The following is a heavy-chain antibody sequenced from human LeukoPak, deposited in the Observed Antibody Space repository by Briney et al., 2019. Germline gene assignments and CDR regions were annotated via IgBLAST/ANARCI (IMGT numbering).Heavy chain of an antibody. V-gene: IGHV4-31*03. D-gene: IGHD2-15*01. J-gene: IGHJ6*01. Sequence: ASETLPLTCTVSGGSISSGGYYWTWIRQHPGQGLEWIGYIYYSGSTYYNPSLKSRLIISVDTSKNQFSLKLSTVTAADTAVYYCARWVYIGGNYYYGVDVWGQGTTVTVSS. CDR1: GGSISSGGYY. CDR3: ARWVYIGGNYYYGVDV. CDR2: IYYSGST.